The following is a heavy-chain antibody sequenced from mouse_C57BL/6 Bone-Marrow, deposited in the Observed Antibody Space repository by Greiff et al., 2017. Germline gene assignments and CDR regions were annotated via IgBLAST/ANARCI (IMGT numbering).Heavy chain of an antibody. CDR1: GYTFTSYW. CDR2: IDPSDSET. Sequence: VQLQQPGAELVRPGSSVKLSCKASGYTFTSYWMHWVKQRPIQGLEWIGNIDPSDSETHYNQKFKDKATLTVDKSSSTAYMQLSILTSEDSAVYYCARGGSYWYFDVWGTGTTVTVSS. J-gene: IGHJ1*03. V-gene: IGHV1-52*01. CDR3: ARGGSYWYFDV.